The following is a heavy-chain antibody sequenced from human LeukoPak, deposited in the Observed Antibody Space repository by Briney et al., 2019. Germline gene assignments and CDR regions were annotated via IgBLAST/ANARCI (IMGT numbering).Heavy chain of an antibody. V-gene: IGHV4-59*01. CDR2: IYSSGST. Sequence: SETLSLTCTVSGASMSSYYWTWIRQPPRKGLEWIGYIYSSGSTNSNPSLKSRVTISVDTSKNQFSLNLSSVTAADTAVYYCARGGEAGLADWGQGTLVTVSS. CDR3: ARGGEAGLAD. CDR1: GASMSSYY. D-gene: IGHD4-17*01. J-gene: IGHJ4*02.